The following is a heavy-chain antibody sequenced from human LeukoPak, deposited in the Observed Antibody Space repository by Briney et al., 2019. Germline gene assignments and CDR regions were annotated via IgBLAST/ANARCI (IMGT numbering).Heavy chain of an antibody. CDR1: GFTFSSCG. V-gene: IGHV3-30*18. Sequence: PGGSLRLSCAASGFTFSSCGMHWVRQAPGKGLEWVAVISYDGSNKYYADSVKGRFTISRDNSKDTLYLQMNSLRAEDTAVYYCAKQYGDHYWYFDLWGRGTLVTVSS. J-gene: IGHJ2*01. D-gene: IGHD2-21*02. CDR3: AKQYGDHYWYFDL. CDR2: ISYDGSNK.